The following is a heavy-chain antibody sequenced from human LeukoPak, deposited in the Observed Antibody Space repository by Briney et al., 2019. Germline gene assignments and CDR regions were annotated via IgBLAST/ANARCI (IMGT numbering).Heavy chain of an antibody. CDR3: TTGAVAGPYYYGMDV. CDR2: IKSKTDGGTT. J-gene: IGHJ6*04. CDR1: GFTFSNAW. Sequence: GGSLRLCCAASGFTFSNAWMSWVRQASGKGLEWVGRIKSKTDGGTTDYAAPVKGRFTISRDDSKNTLYLQMNSLKTEDTAVYYCTTGAVAGPYYYGMDVWGKGTTVTVSS. D-gene: IGHD6-19*01. V-gene: IGHV3-15*01.